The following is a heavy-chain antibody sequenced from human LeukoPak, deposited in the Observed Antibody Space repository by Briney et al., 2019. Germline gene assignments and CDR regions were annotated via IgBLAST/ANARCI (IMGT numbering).Heavy chain of an antibody. J-gene: IGHJ3*02. D-gene: IGHD1-26*01. CDR3: ARGRGIVGANDAFDI. V-gene: IGHV1-2*06. Sequence: ASVKVSCKASGYTFTGYYMHWVRQAPGQGLEWMGRINPNSGGTNYAQKFQGRVTVTRDTSISTAYMEPSRLRSDDTAVYYCARGRGIVGANDAFDIWGQGTMVTVSS. CDR1: GYTFTGYY. CDR2: INPNSGGT.